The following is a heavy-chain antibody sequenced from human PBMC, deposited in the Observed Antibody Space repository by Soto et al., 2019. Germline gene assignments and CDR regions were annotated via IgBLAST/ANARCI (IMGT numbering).Heavy chain of an antibody. Sequence: QLQLQESGPGLVKPSETLSLTCTVSGGSISSSSYYWGWIRQPPGKGLEWIGSIYYSGSTYYSPSLKSRVTISVDTSKNQFSLKLSSVTAADTAVYYCARRGYYYDSSGPLVWGQGTMVTVSS. V-gene: IGHV4-39*01. CDR1: GGSISSSSYY. J-gene: IGHJ3*01. CDR3: ARRGYYYDSSGPLV. D-gene: IGHD3-22*01. CDR2: IYYSGST.